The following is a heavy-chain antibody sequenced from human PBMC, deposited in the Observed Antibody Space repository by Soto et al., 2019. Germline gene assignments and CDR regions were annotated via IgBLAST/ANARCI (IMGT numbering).Heavy chain of an antibody. D-gene: IGHD6-19*01. J-gene: IGHJ4*02. CDR3: ARRLFGSGWTLDS. Sequence: PSETLSLTCDVSGASITTYYWSWIRQAPGKGLEWIGNVYHTGSTDCNSSLRSRVTISVDTSKNQFSLNMSSVTAADTAVYYCARRLFGSGWTLDSWGQGALVTVSS. CDR1: GASITTYY. V-gene: IGHV4-59*13. CDR2: VYHTGST.